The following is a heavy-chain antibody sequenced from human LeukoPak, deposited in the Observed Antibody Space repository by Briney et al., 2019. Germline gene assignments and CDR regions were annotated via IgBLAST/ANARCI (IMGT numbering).Heavy chain of an antibody. D-gene: IGHD6-6*01. V-gene: IGHV4-59*10. CDR3: ARVQGVYSSSSPYYYYYYMDV. CDR2: IYTSGST. Sequence: SETLSLTCAVYGGSFSGYYWSWIRQPAGKGLEWIGRIYTSGSTNYNPSLKSRVTISVDTSKNQFSLKLSSVTAADTAVYYCARVQGVYSSSSPYYYYYYMDVRGKGTTVTVSS. CDR1: GGSFSGYY. J-gene: IGHJ6*03.